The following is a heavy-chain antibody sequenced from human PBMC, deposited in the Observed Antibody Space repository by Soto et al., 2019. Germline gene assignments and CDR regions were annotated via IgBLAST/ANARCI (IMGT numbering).Heavy chain of an antibody. J-gene: IGHJ6*02. CDR3: ARTTVFNYYYGMDV. V-gene: IGHV4-34*01. D-gene: IGHD4-17*01. CDR2: INHSGST. Sequence: SETLSLTCAVYGGSLSGYYWSWIRQPPGKGLEWIGEINHSGSTNYNPSLKSRVTISVDTSKNQFSLKLSSVTAADTAVYYCARTTVFNYYYGMDVWGQGTTVTVSS. CDR1: GGSLSGYY.